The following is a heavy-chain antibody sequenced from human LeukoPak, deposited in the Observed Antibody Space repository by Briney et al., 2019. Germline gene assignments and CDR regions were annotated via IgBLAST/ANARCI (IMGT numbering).Heavy chain of an antibody. V-gene: IGHV4-59*12. CDR3: ARGHSYETSGFFREAFDI. J-gene: IGHJ3*02. CDR1: GFTFSNAW. D-gene: IGHD3-22*01. CDR2: FYYSGLT. Sequence: PGGSLRLSCAASGFTFSNAWMSWVRQPPGKGLEWIGSFYYSGLTYYNPSLKSRVTLSVDASKNQCSLRLTSVTAADTAMYYCARGHSYETSGFFREAFDIWGQGTMVTVSS.